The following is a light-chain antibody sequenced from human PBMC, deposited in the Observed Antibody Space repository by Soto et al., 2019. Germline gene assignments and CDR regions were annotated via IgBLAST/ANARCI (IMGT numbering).Light chain of an antibody. V-gene: IGKV1-5*01. CDR2: DAS. CDR3: QQYDT. J-gene: IGKJ1*01. CDR1: QSISSW. Sequence: DIQMTQSPSTLSASVGDRVTITCRASQSISSWLAWYQQKPGKAPKLLIYDASSLESGVPSRFSGSGSGTEFTLTISSLQRDDFATYYCQQYDTFGQGTKVDIK.